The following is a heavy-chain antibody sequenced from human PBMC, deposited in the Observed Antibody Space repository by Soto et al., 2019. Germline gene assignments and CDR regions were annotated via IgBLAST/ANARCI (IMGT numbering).Heavy chain of an antibody. J-gene: IGHJ6*02. V-gene: IGHV4-59*01. D-gene: IGHD2-21*02. CDR1: GGSISTYY. CDR2: LYHTGST. Sequence: PSETLSLTCTVSGGSISTYYWSWVRQPPGKGLEWIGYLYHTGSTIYNPSLESRVTISVDTSKNQFSLNLNSVTAADTAVYYCARDLWGYCGTDCYPLDVWGPGTTVTVSS. CDR3: ARDLWGYCGTDCYPLDV.